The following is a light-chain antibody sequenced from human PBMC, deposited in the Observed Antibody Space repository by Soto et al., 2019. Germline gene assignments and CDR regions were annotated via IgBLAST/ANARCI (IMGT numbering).Light chain of an antibody. J-gene: IGKJ5*01. V-gene: IGKV1-16*02. CDR1: QDISNH. Sequence: DIQMTQSPSSLSASVGDRVSITCRASQDISNHLAWFQQKPGKAPKSLISAASSLQSGVPSKFSGSGSGTDFTLTINSLQPEDFATYYCQQYNSYPITFGQGTRLEIK. CDR3: QQYNSYPIT. CDR2: AAS.